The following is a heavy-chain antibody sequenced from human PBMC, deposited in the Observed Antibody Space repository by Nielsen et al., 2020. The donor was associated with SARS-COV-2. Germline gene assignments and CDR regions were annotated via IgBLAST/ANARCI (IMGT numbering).Heavy chain of an antibody. Sequence: GESLKISCAASGFSFSNYAMNWVRHAPGKGLEWVSAISGRGGNTFSADSVKGRFTISRDNSKSTLYLQMNSLSAEDTAIYYCAKSDGGYSYGYPDYWGQGTLVTVSS. CDR1: GFSFSNYA. CDR3: AKSDGGYSYGYPDY. V-gene: IGHV3-23*01. D-gene: IGHD5-18*01. CDR2: ISGRGGNT. J-gene: IGHJ4*02.